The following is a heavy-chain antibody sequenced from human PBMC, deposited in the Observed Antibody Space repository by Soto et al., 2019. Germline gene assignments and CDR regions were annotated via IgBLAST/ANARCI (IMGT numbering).Heavy chain of an antibody. V-gene: IGHV4-59*08. CDR2: IYYSGST. D-gene: IGHD4-4*01. J-gene: IGHJ3*02. CDR3: ARVQLFAFDI. CDR1: GVSISSYY. Sequence: SETLSLTCTVSGVSISSYYWSWIRQPPGKGLEWIGYIYYSGSTYYNPSLKSRVTISLDTSKNRFSLKLSSVTAADTAVYYCARVQLFAFDIWGQGTMVTVSS.